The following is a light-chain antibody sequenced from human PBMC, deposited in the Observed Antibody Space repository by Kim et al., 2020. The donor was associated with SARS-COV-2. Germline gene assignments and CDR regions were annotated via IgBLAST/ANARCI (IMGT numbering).Light chain of an antibody. CDR1: QTISEY. V-gene: IGKV3-15*01. CDR2: GAF. J-gene: IGKJ5*01. Sequence: EIVMTQSPATLSVSPGKRVTLSCRASQTISEYLAWYQQKPGQSPRLLIYGAFIRATGIPDRFSGSVSGTDFSLTISSLQSEDLAVYYCQQYSDWPLITFGQGTRLEIK. CDR3: QQYSDWPLIT.